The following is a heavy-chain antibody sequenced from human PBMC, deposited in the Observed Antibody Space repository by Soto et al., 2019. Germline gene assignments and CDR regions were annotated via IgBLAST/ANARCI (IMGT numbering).Heavy chain of an antibody. J-gene: IGHJ5*02. Sequence: GGSLRLSCAASGFTFSSYGMHWVRQAPGKGLEWVAVISYDGSNKYYADSVKGRFTISRDNSKNTLYLQMNSLRAEDTAVYYCAKRLEREPNWFDPWGQGTLVTVSS. CDR3: AKRLEREPNWFDP. D-gene: IGHD1-1*01. CDR1: GFTFSSYG. V-gene: IGHV3-30*18. CDR2: ISYDGSNK.